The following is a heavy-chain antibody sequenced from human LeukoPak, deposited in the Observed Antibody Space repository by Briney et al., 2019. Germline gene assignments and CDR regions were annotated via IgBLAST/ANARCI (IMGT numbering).Heavy chain of an antibody. J-gene: IGHJ6*03. CDR1: GGSFSSYY. CDR3: ARGYYYYYMDV. V-gene: IGHV4-34*01. CDR2: INHSGGT. Sequence: SETLSLTCAVYGGSFSSYYWSWIRQPPGKGLEWIGEINHSGGTNYNPSLKSRVTISVDTSKNQFSLKLSSVTAADTAVNYCARGYYYYYMDVWGKGTTVTVSS.